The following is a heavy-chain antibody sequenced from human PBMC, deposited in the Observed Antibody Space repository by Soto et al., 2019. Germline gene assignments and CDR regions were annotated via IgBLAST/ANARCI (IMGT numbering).Heavy chain of an antibody. CDR2: IYYSGST. V-gene: IGHV4-59*01. CDR1: GGSISSYY. J-gene: IGHJ4*02. Sequence: PSETLSLTCTVSGGSISSYYWSWSRQPPGKGLEWIGYIYYSGSTNYNPSLKSRVTISVDTSKNQFSLKLSSVTAADTAVYYCARGLTTGGTFDYWGQGTLVTVSS. CDR3: ARGLTTGGTFDY. D-gene: IGHD1-1*01.